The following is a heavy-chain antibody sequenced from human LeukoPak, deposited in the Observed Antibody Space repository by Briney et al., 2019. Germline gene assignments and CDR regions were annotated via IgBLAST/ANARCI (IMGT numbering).Heavy chain of an antibody. V-gene: IGHV1-3*01. CDR1: GYTFTSYA. CDR3: ASAVPGGDIVVVPAAYYYYGMDV. Sequence: ASVKVSCKASGYTFTSYAMNWVRQAPGQRLEWMGWINVGNGNTKYSQKFQGRVTITADESTSTAYMELSSLRSEDTAVYYCASAVPGGDIVVVPAAYYYYGMDVWGQGTTVTVSS. D-gene: IGHD2-2*01. CDR2: INVGNGNT. J-gene: IGHJ6*02.